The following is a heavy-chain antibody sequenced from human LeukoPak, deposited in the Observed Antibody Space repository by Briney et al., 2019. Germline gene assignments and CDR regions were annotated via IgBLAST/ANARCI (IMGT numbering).Heavy chain of an antibody. Sequence: SETLSLTCTVSGGSISSSSYYWGWVRQPPGKGLEWIANIYYSGSTYYSPSLRSRVTISVDTSKNQFSLKLTSVTAAHTAVYYCARHASVSGNWPRPLDYWGQGSLVTVSS. D-gene: IGHD3-3*01. J-gene: IGHJ4*02. CDR3: ARHASVSGNWPRPLDY. CDR1: GGSISSSSYY. CDR2: IYYSGST. V-gene: IGHV4-39*01.